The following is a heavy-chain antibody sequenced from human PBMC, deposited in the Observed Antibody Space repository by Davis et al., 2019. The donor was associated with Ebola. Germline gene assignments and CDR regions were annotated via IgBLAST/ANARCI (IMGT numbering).Heavy chain of an antibody. CDR3: ARGNPSNYLYFGWFDP. V-gene: IGHV3-48*04. Sequence: GESLKISCAASGFTVSSNYMSWVRQAPGKGLEWVSGISWNSGSIGYADSVKGRFTISRDNAKNSLYLQMNSLRAEDTAIYYCARGNPSNYLYFGWFDPWGQGTLVTVSS. J-gene: IGHJ5*02. CDR2: ISWNSGSI. D-gene: IGHD4-11*01. CDR1: GFTVSSNY.